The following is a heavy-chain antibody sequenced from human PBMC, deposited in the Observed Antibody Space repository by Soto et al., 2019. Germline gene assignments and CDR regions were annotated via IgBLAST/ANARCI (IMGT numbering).Heavy chain of an antibody. CDR2: ISAHNGNT. CDR1: GYTFTGYG. J-gene: IGHJ4*02. V-gene: IGHV1-18*01. CDR3: ARGTYGDY. D-gene: IGHD4-17*01. Sequence: QVHLVQSGPEVKKPGASVRVSCKASGYTFTGYGITWARQAPGQGLEWMGWISAHNGNTDYAQKLQGRVIVTRDTSTSTAYMELRSLRSDDTAVYYCARGTYGDYWGQGALVTVSS.